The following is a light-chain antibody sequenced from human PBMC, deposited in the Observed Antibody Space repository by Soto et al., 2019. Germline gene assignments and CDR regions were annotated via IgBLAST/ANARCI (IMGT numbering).Light chain of an antibody. V-gene: IGKV3-20*01. Sequence: EIVLTQSPGTLSLSPGERATLSCRASQSVSSSYLAWYQQKPGQAPRLLIYGASSRATGIPDRFSGSGSGTDFTLTISRLEPENFAVYFCQQYGSSSWTFGQLTKVEIK. CDR3: QQYGSSSWT. CDR2: GAS. J-gene: IGKJ1*01. CDR1: QSVSSSY.